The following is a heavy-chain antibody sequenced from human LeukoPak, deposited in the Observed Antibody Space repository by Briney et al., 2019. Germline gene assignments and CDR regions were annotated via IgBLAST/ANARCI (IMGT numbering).Heavy chain of an antibody. CDR3: ARLYRRGIAAADEFDY. CDR2: IYYSGST. V-gene: IGHV4-39*01. J-gene: IGHJ4*02. CDR1: GGSLSSSSYY. Sequence: SETLSLTCTVSGGSLSSSSYYWGWLRQPPGRGLEWVGSIYYSGSTYYNPSLKSRVTIYVDTSKSQFSLNLSSVTAPDTAVYYYARLYRRGIAAADEFDYWCQGTLVTVSS. D-gene: IGHD6-13*01.